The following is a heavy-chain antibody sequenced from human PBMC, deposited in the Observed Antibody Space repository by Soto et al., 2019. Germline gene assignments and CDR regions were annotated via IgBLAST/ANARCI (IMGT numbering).Heavy chain of an antibody. CDR2: IYYSGST. Sequence: PSETLSLTCTVSGGSFSISSYYWGWIRQPPGKGLEWIGSIYYSGSTYYNPSLKSRVTMSVDPSKNQFSLKLISVTAADTAVYYCARHWITMVRGVCHFDYWGQGTPVTVSS. CDR3: ARHWITMVRGVCHFDY. V-gene: IGHV4-39*01. J-gene: IGHJ4*02. D-gene: IGHD3-10*01. CDR1: GGSFSISSYY.